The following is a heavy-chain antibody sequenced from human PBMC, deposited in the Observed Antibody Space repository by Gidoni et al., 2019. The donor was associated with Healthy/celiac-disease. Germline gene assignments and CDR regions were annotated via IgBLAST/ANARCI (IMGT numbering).Heavy chain of an antibody. Sequence: QLQLQESGPGLVKPSETLSLTCTVPGGSISSSSYYWGWIRQPPGKGLEWIGSIYYSGSTYYNPSLKSRVTISVDTSKNQFSLKLSSVTAADTAVYYCARLTRVGATTYAFDIWGQGTMVTVSS. D-gene: IGHD1-26*01. J-gene: IGHJ3*02. CDR2: IYYSGST. V-gene: IGHV4-39*01. CDR1: GGSISSSSYY. CDR3: ARLTRVGATTYAFDI.